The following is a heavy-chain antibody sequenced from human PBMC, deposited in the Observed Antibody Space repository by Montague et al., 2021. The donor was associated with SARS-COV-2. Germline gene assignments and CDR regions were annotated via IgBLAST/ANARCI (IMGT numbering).Heavy chain of an antibody. CDR3: AHKTGLRYFDWLFQTNPTGGYFDL. V-gene: IGHV2-5*02. D-gene: IGHD3-9*01. J-gene: IGHJ2*01. Sequence: PALVKPTQTLTLTCTFSGFSLSTSGVGVGRIRQPPGKALEWLALIYWDDDKRYSPSLKSRLTITKDTSKNQVVLTMTNMDPVDTATYCCAHKTGLRYFDWLFQTNPTGGYFDLWGRGTLVTVSS. CDR1: GFSLSTSGVG. CDR2: IYWDDDK.